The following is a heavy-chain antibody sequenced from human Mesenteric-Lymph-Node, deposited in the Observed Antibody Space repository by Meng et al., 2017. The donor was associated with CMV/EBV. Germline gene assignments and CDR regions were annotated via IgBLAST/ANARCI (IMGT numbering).Heavy chain of an antibody. CDR2: IWYDGSNK. J-gene: IGHJ4*02. Sequence: CAASGFTFSSYGMHWVRQAPGKGLEWVAVIWYDGSNKYYADSVKGRFTISRDNSKNTLYLQMNSLRAEDTAVYYCAKEGGRGAYFDYWGQGTLVTVSS. CDR1: GFTFSSYG. D-gene: IGHD2-15*01. CDR3: AKEGGRGAYFDY. V-gene: IGHV3-33*06.